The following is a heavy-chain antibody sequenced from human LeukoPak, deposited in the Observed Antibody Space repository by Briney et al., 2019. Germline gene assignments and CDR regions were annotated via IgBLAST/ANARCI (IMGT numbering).Heavy chain of an antibody. D-gene: IGHD1-7*01. CDR2: ISGSGGGT. CDR3: AKDGKTRNWNYFQAKPVY. CDR1: GFTVSTSA. J-gene: IGHJ4*02. Sequence: GGSLRLSCAAAGFTVSTSAMSWVRQAPGKGLEWVSGISGSGGGTYYADSVKGRFSISRDISKSTLYLQMNSLRAEDTAIYYCAKDGKTRNWNYFQAKPVYWGQGTLVTVSS. V-gene: IGHV3-23*01.